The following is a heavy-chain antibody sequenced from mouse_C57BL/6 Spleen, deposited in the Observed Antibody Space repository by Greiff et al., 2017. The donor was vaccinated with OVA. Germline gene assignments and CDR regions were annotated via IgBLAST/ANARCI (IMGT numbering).Heavy chain of an antibody. Sequence: QVQLQQSGAELVMPGASVKLSCKASGYTFTSYWMHWVKQRPGQGLEWIGEIDPSDSYTNYNQKFKGKSTLTVDKSSSTAYMQLSSLTSEDSAVYYCASHYGYDDYWGQGTTLTVSS. D-gene: IGHD2-2*01. CDR1: GYTFTSYW. CDR3: ASHYGYDDY. J-gene: IGHJ2*01. V-gene: IGHV1-69*01. CDR2: IDPSDSYT.